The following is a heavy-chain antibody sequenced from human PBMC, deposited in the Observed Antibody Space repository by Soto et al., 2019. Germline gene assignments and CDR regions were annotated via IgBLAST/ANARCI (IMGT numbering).Heavy chain of an antibody. CDR2: INHSGST. D-gene: IGHD7-27*01. Sequence: SETLSLTCAVYGGSFSGYYWSWIRQPPGKGLEWIGEINHSGSTNYNPSLKSRFTISVDTSKNQFSLKRSSVTAADTAVYYCARVTGDGDYWGQGTLVTVSS. J-gene: IGHJ4*02. V-gene: IGHV4-34*01. CDR3: ARVTGDGDY. CDR1: GGSFSGYY.